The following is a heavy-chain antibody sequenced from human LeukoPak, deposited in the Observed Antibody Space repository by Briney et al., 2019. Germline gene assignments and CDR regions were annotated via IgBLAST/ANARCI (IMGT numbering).Heavy chain of an antibody. CDR1: GFAFNNYE. V-gene: IGHV3-48*03. D-gene: IGHD6-13*01. CDR2: ISTSGNTM. CDR3: AREPAAGIDY. Sequence: PGGSLRLSRAASGFAFNNYEMNWVRQAPGKGLEWVSYISTSGNTMYYADSVKGRFTISRDNAKNSLYLQMNSLRAEDTAVYYCAREPAAGIDYWGQGTLVTVSS. J-gene: IGHJ4*02.